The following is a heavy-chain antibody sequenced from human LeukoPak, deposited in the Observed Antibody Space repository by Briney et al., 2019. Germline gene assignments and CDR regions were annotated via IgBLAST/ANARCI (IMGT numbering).Heavy chain of an antibody. Sequence: PGRSLRLSCAASGFTFSSYATHWVRQAPGKGLEWVAVISYDGSNKYYADSVKGRFTISRDNSKNTLYLQMNSLRAEDTAVYYCAREGGGWPTYYYYYGMDVWGQGTTVTVSS. CDR2: ISYDGSNK. J-gene: IGHJ6*02. CDR1: GFTFSSYA. D-gene: IGHD3-16*01. V-gene: IGHV3-30-3*01. CDR3: AREGGGWPTYYYYYGMDV.